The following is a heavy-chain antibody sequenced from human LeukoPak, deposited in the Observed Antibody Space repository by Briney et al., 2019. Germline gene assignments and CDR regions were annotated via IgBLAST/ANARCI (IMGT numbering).Heavy chain of an antibody. CDR3: ARHDFDLPMIYSFFVH. Sequence: ASVKVSCKASGYTFTKYYMNWVRQAPGQGLEWMGIMHPTGDSTNYAQKFQGRVTLTRDTSTRTFYMELSSLTSEDTAVYYCARHDFDLPMIYSFFVHWGQGTLVTVSS. D-gene: IGHD3-3*01. CDR1: GYTFTKYY. V-gene: IGHV1-46*01. CDR2: MHPTGDST. J-gene: IGHJ5*02.